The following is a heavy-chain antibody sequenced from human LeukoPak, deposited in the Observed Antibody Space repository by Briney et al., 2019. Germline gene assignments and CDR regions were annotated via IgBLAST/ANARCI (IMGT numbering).Heavy chain of an antibody. D-gene: IGHD3-9*01. CDR3: ARAGLRYFDWYYGMDV. V-gene: IGHV4-34*01. CDR2: INHSGST. Sequence: PSETLSLTCAVYGGSFSGYYWSWIRQPPGKGLEWIGAINHSGSTNYNPSLKSRGTISVGTSKNQISRKLSSVTAADTAVYYCARAGLRYFDWYYGMDVWGQGTTVTVSS. J-gene: IGHJ6*02. CDR1: GGSFSGYY.